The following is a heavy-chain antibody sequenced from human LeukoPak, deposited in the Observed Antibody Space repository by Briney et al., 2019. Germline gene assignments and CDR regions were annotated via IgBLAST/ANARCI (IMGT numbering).Heavy chain of an antibody. J-gene: IGHJ4*02. CDR1: GFSFKDYY. CDR3: ARGPRILTLGSYYFDY. V-gene: IGHV3-11*01. D-gene: IGHD3-10*01. CDR2: INVNGGAT. Sequence: GSLRLSCAASGFSFKDYYFSWIRQAPGKGLEWVSFINVNGGATHYAESVKGRFTISRANAMNSIYLEMNSLTAEDTAVYYCARGPRILTLGSYYFDYWARDRWSPSPQ.